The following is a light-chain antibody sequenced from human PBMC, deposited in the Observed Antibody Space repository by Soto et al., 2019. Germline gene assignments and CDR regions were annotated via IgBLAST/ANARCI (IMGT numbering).Light chain of an antibody. CDR3: YSCADCGPSPYV. V-gene: IGLV2-23*01. CDR1: SSDVGRYIL. J-gene: IGLJ1*01. CDR2: DGI. Sequence: QSALTQPASVSGSPGQSITISCTGPSSDVGRYILVSWYQQHPGKAPKLIIYDGIKRPSGVSNRFSGSQSGNTASLTISGIPAVELEDYVYYSCADCGPSPYVFGIGTKLTVL.